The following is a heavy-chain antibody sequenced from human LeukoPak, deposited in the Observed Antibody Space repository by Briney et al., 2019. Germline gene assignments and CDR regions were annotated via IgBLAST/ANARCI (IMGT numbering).Heavy chain of an antibody. V-gene: IGHV3-48*01. Sequence: GGSLRLSCAASGFTFSSYSMNWVRQAPVKGLEWVSYISSSSSTIYYADSVKGRFTISRDNAKNSLYLQMNSLRAEDTAVYYCARGPGSVLWFGELLSYFDYWGQGTLVTVSS. CDR2: ISSSSSTI. CDR1: GFTFSSYS. CDR3: ARGPGSVLWFGELLSYFDY. D-gene: IGHD3-10*01. J-gene: IGHJ4*02.